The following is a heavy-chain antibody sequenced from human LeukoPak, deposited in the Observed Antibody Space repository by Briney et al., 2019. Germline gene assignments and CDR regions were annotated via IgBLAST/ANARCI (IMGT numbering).Heavy chain of an antibody. CDR2: ISAYNRDT. D-gene: IGHD3-22*01. V-gene: IGHV1-18*01. CDR3: ARGWDSSTLDRYNWFDT. CDR1: CYTIFGYG. Sequence: GASAKVSCKASCYTIFGYGITWVRQAPGQHLEWMGWISAYNRDTKYAHKLQGRVTITTDTSTNTAYMELRSLTSDDTAVYYCARGWDSSTLDRYNWFDTWGQGTLVTVSS. J-gene: IGHJ5*02.